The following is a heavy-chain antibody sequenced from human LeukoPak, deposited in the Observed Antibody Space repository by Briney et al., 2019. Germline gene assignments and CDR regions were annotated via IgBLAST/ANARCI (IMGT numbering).Heavy chain of an antibody. D-gene: IGHD6-13*01. CDR2: IYYSGST. J-gene: IGHJ6*02. CDR1: GGSISSYY. Sequence: SETLSLTCTVSGGSISSYYWSWIRQPPGKGLEWIGYIYYSGSTNYNPSLKSRVTISVDTSKNQSSLKLSSVTAADTAVYYCARVGSSSWYGHYYYGMDVWGQGTTVTVSS. CDR3: ARVGSSSWYGHYYYGMDV. V-gene: IGHV4-59*01.